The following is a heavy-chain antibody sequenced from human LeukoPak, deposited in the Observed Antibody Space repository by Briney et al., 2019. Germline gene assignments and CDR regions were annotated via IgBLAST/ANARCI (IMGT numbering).Heavy chain of an antibody. V-gene: IGHV1-2*02. Sequence: ASVKASCKASGYTFTGYYMHWARQAPGQGLEWMGWINPNSGGTNHAQKFQGRVTMTRDTSISTAYMELSRLRSDDTAVYYCARGDRDYYYGMDVWGQGTTVTVSS. CDR2: INPNSGGT. CDR3: ARGDRDYYYGMDV. CDR1: GYTFTGYY. J-gene: IGHJ6*02.